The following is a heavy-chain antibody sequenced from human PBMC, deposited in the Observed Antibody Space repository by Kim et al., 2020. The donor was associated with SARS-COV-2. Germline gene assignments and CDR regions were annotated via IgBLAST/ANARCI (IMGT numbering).Heavy chain of an antibody. V-gene: IGHV3-33*06. D-gene: IGHD5-12*01. CDR2: IWYDGSNK. CDR1: GFTFSSYG. Sequence: GGSLRLSCAASGFTFSSYGMHWVRQAPGKGLEWVAVIWYDGSNKYYADSVKGRFTISRDNSKNTLYLQMNSLRAEDTAVYYCAKDLSSYSDYDSLDYWGQGTLVTVSS. J-gene: IGHJ4*02. CDR3: AKDLSSYSDYDSLDY.